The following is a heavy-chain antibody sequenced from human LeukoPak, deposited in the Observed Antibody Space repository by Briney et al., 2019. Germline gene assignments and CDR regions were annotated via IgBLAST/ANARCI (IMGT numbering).Heavy chain of an antibody. CDR1: GGSFSGYY. CDR2: INHSGST. CDR3: ARGLLSSGWYGFDY. J-gene: IGHJ4*02. V-gene: IGHV4-34*01. D-gene: IGHD6-19*01. Sequence: SGTLSLTCAVYGGSFSGYYWSWIRQPPGKGLEWIGEINHSGSTNYNPSLKSRVTISVDTSKNQFSLKLSSVTAADTAMYYCARGLLSSGWYGFDYWGQGTLVTVSS.